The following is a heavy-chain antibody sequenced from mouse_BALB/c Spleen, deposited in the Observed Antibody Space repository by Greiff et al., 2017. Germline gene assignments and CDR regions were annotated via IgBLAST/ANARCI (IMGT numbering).Heavy chain of an antibody. CDR3: TRRGNYYFDD. CDR1: GYTFTSYW. Sequence: VQLQQPGAELVRPGASVKLSCKASGYTFTSYWINWVKQRPGQGLEWIGNIYPSDSYTNYNQKFKDKATLTVDKSSSTAYMKLSSPTSEDSAVYYCTRRGNYYFDDWGQGTTLTVSS. V-gene: IGHV1-69*02. CDR2: IYPSDSYT. D-gene: IGHD2-1*01. J-gene: IGHJ2*01.